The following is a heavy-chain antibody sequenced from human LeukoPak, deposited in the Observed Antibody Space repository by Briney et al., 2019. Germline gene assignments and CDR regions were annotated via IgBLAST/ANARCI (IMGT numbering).Heavy chain of an antibody. CDR1: GFTFSSYA. V-gene: IGHV3-30-3*01. J-gene: IGHJ6*03. CDR2: ISYDGSNK. CDR3: ARDIASGGNKYYYYYMDV. Sequence: GRSLRLSCAASGFTFSSYAMHWVRQAPGKGLEWVAVISYDGSNKYYADSVKGRFTISRDNSKNTLYLQMNSLRAEDTAVYYCARDIASGGNKYYYYYMDVWGKGTTVTVSS. D-gene: IGHD2/OR15-2a*01.